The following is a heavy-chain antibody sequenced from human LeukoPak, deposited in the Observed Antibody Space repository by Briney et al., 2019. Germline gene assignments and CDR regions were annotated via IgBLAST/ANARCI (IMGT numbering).Heavy chain of an antibody. J-gene: IGHJ4*02. V-gene: IGHV1-18*04. CDR3: AREGGTHFDY. CDR2: ISGYNGNT. Sequence: ASVKVSCKASGYTFSDYYMHRVRQAPGQGLEWMGWISGYNGNTNYAQKLQGRVDLTTDTSTSTAYMELRSLRSDDTAVYYCAREGGTHFDYWGQGTLVTVSS. D-gene: IGHD2-15*01. CDR1: GYTFSDYY.